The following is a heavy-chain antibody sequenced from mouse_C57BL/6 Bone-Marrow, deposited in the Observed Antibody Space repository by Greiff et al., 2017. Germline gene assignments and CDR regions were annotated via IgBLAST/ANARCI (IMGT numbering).Heavy chain of an antibody. Sequence: EVQRVESGGGLVKPGGSLKLSCAASGFTFSSYAMSWVRQTPEKRLEWVATISDGGSYTYYPDNVKGRFTISRDNAKNNLYLQMSHLKSEDTAMYYCARDGITTVVAQYYFDYWGQGTTLTVSS. CDR3: ARDGITTVVAQYYFDY. V-gene: IGHV5-4*01. CDR2: ISDGGSYT. CDR1: GFTFSSYA. J-gene: IGHJ2*01. D-gene: IGHD1-1*01.